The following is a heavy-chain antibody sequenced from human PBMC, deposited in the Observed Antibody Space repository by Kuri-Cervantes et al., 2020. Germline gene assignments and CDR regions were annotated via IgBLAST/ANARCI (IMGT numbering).Heavy chain of an antibody. J-gene: IGHJ4*02. V-gene: IGHV6-1*01. D-gene: IGHD1-7*01. CDR2: TYYRSKWYN. Sequence: SETLSLTCAISGDSVSSDSVVWAWLRQSPSRGLEWLGRTYYRSKWYNDYAVSVKSRITINPDTSKNQFSLQLNSVTPEDTAVYYCARESITGTRDYWGQGTLVTVSS. CDR3: ARESITGTRDY. CDR1: GDSVSSDSVV.